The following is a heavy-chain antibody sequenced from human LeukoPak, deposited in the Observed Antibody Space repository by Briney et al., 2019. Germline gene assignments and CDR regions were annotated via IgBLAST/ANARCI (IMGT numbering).Heavy chain of an antibody. CDR3: AKETTMVLDY. D-gene: IGHD3-10*01. J-gene: IGHJ4*02. CDR1: GFTFSSYG. Sequence: GGSLRLSCAASGFTFSSYGMHWVRQAPGKGLEWVAVISYDGSNKYYADSVKGRFTISRDNSTNTLYLQVNSLRAEDTAVYYCAKETTMVLDYWGQGTLVTVSS. CDR2: ISYDGSNK. V-gene: IGHV3-30*18.